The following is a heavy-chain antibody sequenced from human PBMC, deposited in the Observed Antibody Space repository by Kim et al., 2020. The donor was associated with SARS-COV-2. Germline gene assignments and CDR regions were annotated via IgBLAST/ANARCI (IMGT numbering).Heavy chain of an antibody. V-gene: IGHV3-49*03. CDR2: IRSKAYGGTK. J-gene: IGHJ6*02. CDR3: TRGGVTWDYYYYGMDV. D-gene: IGHD3-10*01. Sequence: GGSLRLSCTASGFTFGDYAMSWFRQAPGKGLEWVGFIRSKAYGGTKAYAASVKGRFTISRDESKSIAYLQMNSLKTEDTDVYYCTRGGVTWDYYYYGMDVWGQGTTVTVSS. CDR1: GFTFGDYA.